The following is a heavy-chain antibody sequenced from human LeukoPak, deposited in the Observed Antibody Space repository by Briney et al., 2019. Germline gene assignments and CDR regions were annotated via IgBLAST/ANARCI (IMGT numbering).Heavy chain of an antibody. Sequence: GASVKVSCKASGYTFTGYFMHWVRQAPGQGLEWMGIINPSGGSTSYAQKFQGRVTMTRDTSTSTVYMELSSLRSEDTAVYYCARGFLWFGELLNTFDYWGQGTLVTVSS. CDR2: INPSGGST. J-gene: IGHJ4*02. V-gene: IGHV1-46*01. CDR1: GYTFTGYF. D-gene: IGHD3-10*01. CDR3: ARGFLWFGELLNTFDY.